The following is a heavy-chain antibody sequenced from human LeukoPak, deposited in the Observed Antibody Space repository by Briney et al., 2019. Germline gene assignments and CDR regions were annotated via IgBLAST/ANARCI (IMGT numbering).Heavy chain of an antibody. Sequence: SETLSLTCTVSGGSISSYYWSWIRQPAGKGLEWLGRIYTSGSTIYNPSLKSRVPMSVDTSKNQFSLKLSSVTAADTAVYYCAREELLWFGELPAGWFDPWGQGTLVTVSS. CDR2: IYTSGST. CDR3: AREELLWFGELPAGWFDP. V-gene: IGHV4-4*07. D-gene: IGHD3-10*01. J-gene: IGHJ5*02. CDR1: GGSISSYY.